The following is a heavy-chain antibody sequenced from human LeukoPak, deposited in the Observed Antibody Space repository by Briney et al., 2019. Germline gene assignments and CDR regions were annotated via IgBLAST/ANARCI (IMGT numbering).Heavy chain of an antibody. V-gene: IGHV3-23*01. CDR1: GFTFSSYA. CDR3: AKDLTGNLAPRGFDY. J-gene: IGHJ4*02. Sequence: GGSLRLSCAASGFTFSSYAMSWVRQAPGKGLEWVSAISGSGGSAYYADSVKGRFTISRDNSKNTLYLQMNSLRAEDTGVYYCAKDLTGNLAPRGFDYWGQGILVTVSS. D-gene: IGHD3-10*01. CDR2: ISGSGGSA.